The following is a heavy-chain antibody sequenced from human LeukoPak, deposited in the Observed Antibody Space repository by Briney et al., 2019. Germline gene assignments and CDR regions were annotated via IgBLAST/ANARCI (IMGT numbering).Heavy chain of an antibody. CDR3: ARDVPGYGGDVDTYYGMDV. Sequence: ASVKVSCKASGYTITGYYMHWVRQAPGQGLEWMGRINPNSGGTNSAQKFQGRITMTTDTSTSTAYMELRSLRSDDTAVYYCARDVPGYGGDVDTYYGMDVWGQGTTVTVSS. CDR2: INPNSGGT. D-gene: IGHD5-18*01. CDR1: GYTITGYY. J-gene: IGHJ6*02. V-gene: IGHV1-2*06.